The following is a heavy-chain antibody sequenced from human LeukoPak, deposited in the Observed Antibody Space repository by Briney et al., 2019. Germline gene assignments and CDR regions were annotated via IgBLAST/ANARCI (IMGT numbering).Heavy chain of an antibody. CDR3: AKDMFQYSSGWYLGMDV. J-gene: IGHJ6*02. CDR2: ISWNSGSI. D-gene: IGHD6-19*01. CDR1: GFTFDGYA. V-gene: IGHV3-9*01. Sequence: GGSLRLSCAASGFTFDGYAMHWVRQAPGKGLEWVSGISWNSGSIGYADSVKGRFTISRDNAKNSLYLQINSLRAEDTALYYCAKDMFQYSSGWYLGMDVWGQGTTVTVSS.